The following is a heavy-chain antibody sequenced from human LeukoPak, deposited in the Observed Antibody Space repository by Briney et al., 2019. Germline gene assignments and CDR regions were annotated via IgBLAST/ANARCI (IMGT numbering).Heavy chain of an antibody. D-gene: IGHD2-2*01. CDR1: GYTFTSYD. V-gene: IGHV1-46*01. Sequence: ASVKVSCKASGYTFTSYDINWVRQATGQGLEWMGIINPSGGSTSYAQKFQGRVTMTRDTSTSTVYMELSSLRSEDTAVYYCARGPPPRVVPAAISYWGQGTLVTVSS. CDR3: ARGPPPRVVPAAISY. J-gene: IGHJ4*02. CDR2: INPSGGST.